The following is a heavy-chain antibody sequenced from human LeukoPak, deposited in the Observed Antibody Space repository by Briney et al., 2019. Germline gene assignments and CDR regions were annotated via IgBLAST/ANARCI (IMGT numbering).Heavy chain of an antibody. CDR3: ASTVANDY. J-gene: IGHJ4*02. V-gene: IGHV3-48*03. D-gene: IGHD4-23*01. CDR2: ISIGGSTI. CDR1: GFTFSDYE. Sequence: GGSLRLSCAASGFTFSDYEMNWVRQAPGKGLEWVSYISIGGSTIYYADSVKARFTISRDNAKNSLYLQMNSLRAEDTAVYYCASTVANDYWGQGTLVTVSS.